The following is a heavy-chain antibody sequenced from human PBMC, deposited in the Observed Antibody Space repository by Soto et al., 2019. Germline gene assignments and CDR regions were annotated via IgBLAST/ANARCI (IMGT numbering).Heavy chain of an antibody. Sequence: QVQLVQSGAEVKKPGSSVKVSCKASGGTFSSYAISWVRQAPGQGLEWMGGIIPIFGTANYAQKFQGRVTITADESTRTAYIELSSLRSEDTAVYYCASQLGIAAAELGVDWGQGTLVTVSS. D-gene: IGHD6-13*01. J-gene: IGHJ4*02. CDR1: GGTFSSYA. V-gene: IGHV1-69*12. CDR3: ASQLGIAAAELGVD. CDR2: IIPIFGTA.